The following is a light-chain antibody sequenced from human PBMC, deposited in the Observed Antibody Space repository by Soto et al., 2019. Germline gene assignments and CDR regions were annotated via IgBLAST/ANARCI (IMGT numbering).Light chain of an antibody. CDR3: PQYGSSPLFP. Sequence: EIVLTQSPGTLSLSPGERATLSCRASQSVSSSYLSWYQQKPGQAPWLLIYGASGRATGIPDRFSGSGSGTDFTLTVSRLDPEDFAVYYCPQYGSSPLFPFGPGTKVDIK. V-gene: IGKV3-20*01. J-gene: IGKJ3*01. CDR1: QSVSSSY. CDR2: GAS.